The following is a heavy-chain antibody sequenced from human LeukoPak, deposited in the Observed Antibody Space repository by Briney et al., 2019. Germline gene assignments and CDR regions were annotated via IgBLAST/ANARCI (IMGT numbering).Heavy chain of an antibody. Sequence: ASVKVSCKASGYTFTSYGISWVRQAPGQGLEWMGWISAYNGNTNYAQKLQGRVTMTTDTSTSTAYMELRSLRSDDTAVYYCARDRYYDSSGYYPPPYYYGMDVWGQGTTVTVSS. D-gene: IGHD3-22*01. V-gene: IGHV1-18*01. J-gene: IGHJ6*02. CDR2: ISAYNGNT. CDR3: ARDRYYDSSGYYPPPYYYGMDV. CDR1: GYTFTSYG.